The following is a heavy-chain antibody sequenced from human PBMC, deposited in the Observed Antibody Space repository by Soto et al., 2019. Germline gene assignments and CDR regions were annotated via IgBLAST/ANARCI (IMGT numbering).Heavy chain of an antibody. CDR2: INGYGHGA. D-gene: IGHD3-10*01. V-gene: IGHV1-18*01. CDR3: VRDLNGDFYY. Sequence: QVQLVQSGAEVRQPGASVKVSCKASGYSFTTYGMRWVRQAPGQGLEYMGWINGYGHGAKYVQRFQGRFSMTTDTSTNTVYMDLRSLTSDDTAVYYCVRDLNGDFYYLGQGTVVIVSP. CDR1: GYSFTTYG. J-gene: IGHJ4*02.